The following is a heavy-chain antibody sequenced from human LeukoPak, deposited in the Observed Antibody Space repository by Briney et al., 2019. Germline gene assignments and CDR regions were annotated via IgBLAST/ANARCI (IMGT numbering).Heavy chain of an antibody. CDR3: ARGGYSYGYQGGLWY. CDR1: GGSISSYY. Sequence: SETLSLTCTVSGGSISSYYWSWIRQPPGKGLEWIGEINHSGSTNYNPSLRSRVTISVDTSKNQFSLKLSSVTAADTAAYYCARGGYSYGYQGGLWYWGQGTLVTVSS. V-gene: IGHV4-34*01. J-gene: IGHJ4*02. CDR2: INHSGST. D-gene: IGHD5-18*01.